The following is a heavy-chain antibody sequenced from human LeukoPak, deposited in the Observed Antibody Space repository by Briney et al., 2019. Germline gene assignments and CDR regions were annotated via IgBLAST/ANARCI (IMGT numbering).Heavy chain of an antibody. CDR3: AKDLITIISPVDY. D-gene: IGHD3-9*01. CDR2: ISGSGDST. V-gene: IGHV3-23*01. J-gene: IGHJ4*02. CDR1: GFTFSNYA. Sequence: PGGSLRLSCAASGFTFSNYAMNWVRQAPGKGLEWVSSISGSGDSTYYADSVKGRFTISGDNSKNTLSLQMNSLRAEDTAVYYCAKDLITIISPVDYWGQGTLVTVSS.